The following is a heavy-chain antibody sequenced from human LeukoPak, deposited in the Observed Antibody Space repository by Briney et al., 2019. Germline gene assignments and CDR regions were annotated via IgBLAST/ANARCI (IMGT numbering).Heavy chain of an antibody. D-gene: IGHD4-17*01. CDR1: GLTGSHNY. J-gene: IGHJ5*02. V-gene: IGHV3-53*01. CDR3: IVFGDSNH. CDR2: IHTSGDT. Sequence: GGSLRLSCAASGLTGSHNYVSWVRQAPGKGLEWVSAIHTSGDTCYADSVKGRFAISRDTSKNTLYLQINSLRVEDTAVYYCIVFGDSNHWGQGTLVTVSS.